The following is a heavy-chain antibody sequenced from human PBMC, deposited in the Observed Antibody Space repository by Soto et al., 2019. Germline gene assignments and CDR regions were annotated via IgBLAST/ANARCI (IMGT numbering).Heavy chain of an antibody. CDR3: VGSSWYYYYYYMDV. V-gene: IGHV3-33*01. J-gene: IGHJ6*03. CDR1: GFIFSSYG. D-gene: IGHD6-13*01. CDR2: IWYDGSNK. Sequence: GGSLRLSCAASGFIFSSYGMHWVRQAPGKGLEWVAVIWYDGSNKYYADSVKGRFTISRDNSKNTLYLQMNSLRAEDTAVYYCVGSSWYYYYYYMDVWGKGTTVTVSS.